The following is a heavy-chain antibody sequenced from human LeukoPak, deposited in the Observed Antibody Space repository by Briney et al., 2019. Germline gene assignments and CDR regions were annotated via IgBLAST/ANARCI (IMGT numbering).Heavy chain of an antibody. CDR2: ISVSGGST. CDR1: GFTFSDYY. CDR3: AKRYCSVGTCYPFDY. J-gene: IGHJ4*02. V-gene: IGHV3-23*01. D-gene: IGHD2-15*01. Sequence: PGGSLRLSCEASGFTFSDYYMSWVRQAPGKGLEWVSAISVSGGSTYYADSVKGRFTISRDNSKNTLYLQMSSLRAEDTALYYCAKRYCSVGTCYPFDYWGQGTLVTVSS.